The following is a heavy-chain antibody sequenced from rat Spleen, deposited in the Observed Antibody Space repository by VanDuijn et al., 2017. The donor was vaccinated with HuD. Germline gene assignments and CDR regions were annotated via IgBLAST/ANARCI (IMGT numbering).Heavy chain of an antibody. CDR3: VRANRESYAHFDY. J-gene: IGHJ2*01. CDR2: MRYNGDT. Sequence: QVQLKESGPGLVQPSQTLSLTCTVSGFSLTSYSVHWVRQPPGKGLEWMGRMRYNGDTSYNSALKSRLSISRDTSKNQVFLKMNSLQTEDTATYYCVRANRESYAHFDYWGQGVVVTVSS. D-gene: IGHD1-12*01. CDR1: GFSLTSYS. V-gene: IGHV2-63*01.